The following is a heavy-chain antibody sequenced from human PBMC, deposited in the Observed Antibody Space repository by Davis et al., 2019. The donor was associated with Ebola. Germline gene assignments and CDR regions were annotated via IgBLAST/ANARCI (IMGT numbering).Heavy chain of an antibody. CDR3: ARDESIAVAGPRGWFDP. Sequence: SQTPSLTRAISGDSVSSNSAAWNWTRQSPSRGLEWLGRTYYRSKWYNDYAVSVKSRIIITPDTSRNQLSLQLNSVTPEDAAVYYCARDESIAVAGPRGWFDPWGQVTLVTVSS. V-gene: IGHV6-1*01. CDR1: GDSVSSNSAA. D-gene: IGHD6-19*01. CDR2: TYYRSKWYN. J-gene: IGHJ5*02.